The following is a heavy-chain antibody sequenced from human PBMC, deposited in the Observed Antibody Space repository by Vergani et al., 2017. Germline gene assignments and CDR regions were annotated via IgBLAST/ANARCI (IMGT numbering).Heavy chain of an antibody. CDR2: VNHSGRI. CDR3: ARVSRFSEPRHYYHYHYMDV. J-gene: IGHJ6*03. V-gene: IGHV4-34*01. Sequence: QVQLQQWGAGLLKPSETLSLKCAVYGGSFTKYYWSWIRQPPGKGLEWIGEVNHSGRINYSPSLKSGVTISIDTSKQQFSLTLSSVTAADTAVYYCARVSRFSEPRHYYHYHYMDVGGDGTTVTVS. CDR1: GGSFTKYY. D-gene: IGHD3-10*01.